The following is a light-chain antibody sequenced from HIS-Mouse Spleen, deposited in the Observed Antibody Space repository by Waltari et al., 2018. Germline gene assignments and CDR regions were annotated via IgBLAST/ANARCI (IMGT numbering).Light chain of an antibody. CDR1: SSNIGSNT. J-gene: IGLJ3*02. V-gene: IGLV1-44*01. CDR2: SNN. CDR3: AAWDDSLNGWV. Sequence: GTPGQRVTISCSGSSSNIGSNTVNWYQQLPGTAPKLLIYSNNQRPSGVPDRFSGSKSGTSASLAISGLQSEDEADYYCAAWDDSLNGWVFGGGTKLTVL.